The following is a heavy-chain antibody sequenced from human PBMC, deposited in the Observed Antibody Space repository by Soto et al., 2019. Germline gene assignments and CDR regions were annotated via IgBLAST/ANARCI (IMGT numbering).Heavy chain of an antibody. Sequence: RQAPGQRLEWMGWINVGNGNIKYSEKFQGRVTITRDTSASTAYMELSSLRSEDTAVYYCGRSPSLFIDYWGQGTLVTVSS. CDR3: GRSPSLFIDY. CDR2: INVGNGNI. D-gene: IGHD3-10*01. J-gene: IGHJ4*02. V-gene: IGHV1-3*01.